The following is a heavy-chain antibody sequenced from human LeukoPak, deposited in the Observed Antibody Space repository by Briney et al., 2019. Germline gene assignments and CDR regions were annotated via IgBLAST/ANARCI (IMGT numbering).Heavy chain of an antibody. CDR1: GFTFNNYA. D-gene: IGHD6-19*01. Sequence: GGSLRLSCAASGFTFNNYAMHWVRQPPGKGLEWVAVVTYDGNNQYYADSVNGRFTVSRDNSRNTVNLQMNSLRGEDTAVYYCARAPVRGAVAGVDYWGQGTLDTVSS. CDR2: VTYDGNNQ. CDR3: ARAPVRGAVAGVDY. J-gene: IGHJ4*02. V-gene: IGHV3-30-3*01.